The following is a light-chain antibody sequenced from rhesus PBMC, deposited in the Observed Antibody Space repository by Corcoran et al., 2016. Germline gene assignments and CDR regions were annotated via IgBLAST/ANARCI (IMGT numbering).Light chain of an antibody. J-gene: IGKJ3*01. V-gene: IGKV1-28*02. CDR2: AAT. CDR3: QQYKSYPFT. CDR1: QGISSY. Sequence: DIQMTQSPSSLSASVGDTVTITCRASQGISSYLNWFQQKPGKAPKLLIYAATTLQSGVPSRFSGSGSGTDFTLTINSLQPEDFATYYCQQYKSYPFTFGPGTKLDIK.